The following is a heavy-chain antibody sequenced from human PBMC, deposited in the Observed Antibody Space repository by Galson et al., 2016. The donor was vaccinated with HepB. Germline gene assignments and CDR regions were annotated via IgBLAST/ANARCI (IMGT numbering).Heavy chain of an antibody. J-gene: IGHJ4*02. V-gene: IGHV1-46*02. CDR1: GYTFNTYN. CDR3: ARKLDHSFYFDY. D-gene: IGHD1-14*01. Sequence: SVKVSCKASGYTFNTYNMHWVRQAPGQGLEWMGIIKPSGGNTIYAQKFQDRITMTRDTSTSTVYMELISLRSGDTAVYYCARKLDHSFYFDYWGQGTLLTVSS. CDR2: IKPSGGNT.